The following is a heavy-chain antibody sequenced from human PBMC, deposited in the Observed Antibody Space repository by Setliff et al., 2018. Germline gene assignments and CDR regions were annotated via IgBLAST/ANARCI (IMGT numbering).Heavy chain of an antibody. Sequence: GASVKVSCKASGGTFRTDGFNWVRQAPGQGLEWMGRIIPVFGTAKYVQKFQGRVTISADESARTAYMELSSLRFEDTAVCYCARDTRDKYDTSGYYLSFDSWGQGALVTVSS. CDR1: GGTFRTDG. J-gene: IGHJ4*02. CDR2: IIPVFGTA. D-gene: IGHD3-22*01. V-gene: IGHV1-69*13. CDR3: ARDTRDKYDTSGYYLSFDS.